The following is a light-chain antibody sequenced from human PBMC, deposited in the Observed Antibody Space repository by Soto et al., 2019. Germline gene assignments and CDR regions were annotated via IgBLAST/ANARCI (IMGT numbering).Light chain of an antibody. CDR1: QDINNW. Sequence: DIQVTQSPSSVSASVGDRVTITCRASQDINNWLAWYQQKPGKAPNLLIYTTSNLQSGVPSRFSGSGSGTDFTLTISILQPEDFATYYCLQANSFPLTFGGGTKVEIK. CDR2: TTS. CDR3: LQANSFPLT. J-gene: IGKJ4*01. V-gene: IGKV1D-12*01.